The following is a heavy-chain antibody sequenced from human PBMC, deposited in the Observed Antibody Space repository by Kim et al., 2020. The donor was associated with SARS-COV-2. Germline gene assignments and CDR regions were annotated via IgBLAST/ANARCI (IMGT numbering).Heavy chain of an antibody. Sequence: ASVKVSCKASGYTFTSYGISWVRQAPGQGLEWMGWISAYNGNTNYAQKLQGRVTMTTDTSTSTAYMELRSLRSDDTAVYYCARSPRAPQSGYHYYFDYWGQGTLVTVSS. D-gene: IGHD1-1*01. V-gene: IGHV1-18*01. CDR1: GYTFTSYG. CDR3: ARSPRAPQSGYHYYFDY. J-gene: IGHJ4*02. CDR2: ISAYNGNT.